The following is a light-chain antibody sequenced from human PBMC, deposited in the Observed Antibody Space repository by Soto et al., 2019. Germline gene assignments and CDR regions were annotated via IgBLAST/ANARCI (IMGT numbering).Light chain of an antibody. CDR1: QSVNSK. V-gene: IGKV3-15*01. Sequence: DIVITQSPSPLSVSPGDRVSLSCRASQSVNSKLAWYQQKPGQAPRLLLYGASTRATGIPARFSGSGSGTEFTLTISSLQSEDFAVYFCQQYNNWPPITFGQGTRLEIK. CDR2: GAS. J-gene: IGKJ5*01. CDR3: QQYNNWPPIT.